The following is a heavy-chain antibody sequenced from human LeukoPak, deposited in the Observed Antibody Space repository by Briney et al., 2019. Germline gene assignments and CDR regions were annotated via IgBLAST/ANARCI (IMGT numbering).Heavy chain of an antibody. D-gene: IGHD1-26*01. CDR2: IIPIFGTA. V-gene: IGHV1-69*06. CDR1: GGTFSSYA. J-gene: IGHJ4*02. CDR3: ARSLGRGFDY. Sequence: ASVKVSCKASGGTFSSYAISWVRQAPGQGLEWMGGIIPIFGTANYAQKFQGRVTITADKSTSTTYMELTDLRLQDTAFYYCARSLGRGFDYWGQGSLVTVSS.